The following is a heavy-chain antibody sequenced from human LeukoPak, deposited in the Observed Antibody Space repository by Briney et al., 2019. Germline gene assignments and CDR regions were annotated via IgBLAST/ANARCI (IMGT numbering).Heavy chain of an antibody. CDR3: ARHEVGATDF. J-gene: IGHJ4*02. CDR1: GYXFANYW. Sequence: GESLKISCNVSGYXFANYWIGWVRQMPGKGLEWMGLIYPADSDTRYSPSFQGQVTISADKSISTAYLQWSSLKASDTAMYFCARHEVGATDFWGQGTLVTVSS. D-gene: IGHD1-26*01. CDR2: IYPADSDT. V-gene: IGHV5-51*01.